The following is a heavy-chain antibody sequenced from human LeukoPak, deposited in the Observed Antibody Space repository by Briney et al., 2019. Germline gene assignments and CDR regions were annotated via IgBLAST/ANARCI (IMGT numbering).Heavy chain of an antibody. J-gene: IGHJ6*04. D-gene: IGHD6-19*01. Sequence: GRSLRLSCAASGCTFSSYGMRWVRQAPGKGLEWVAVIWYDGSNKYYADSVKGRFTISRDNSKNTLYLQMNSLRAEDTAVYYCARVGSGSYGMDVWGKGTTVTVSS. V-gene: IGHV3-33*01. CDR1: GCTFSSYG. CDR3: ARVGSGSYGMDV. CDR2: IWYDGSNK.